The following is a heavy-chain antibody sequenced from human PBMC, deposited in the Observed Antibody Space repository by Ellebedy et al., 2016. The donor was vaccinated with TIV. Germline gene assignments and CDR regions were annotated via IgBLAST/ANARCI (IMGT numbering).Heavy chain of an antibody. Sequence: GESLKISCLVSGFNVNGNYMSWVRQAPGKGLEWVSVIYSGGSTYYADSVEGRFTISRDNFRSTLYLQMNSLGVEDTAVYYCARGAAFDSWGQGTLVTVSS. CDR3: ARGAAFDS. J-gene: IGHJ4*02. CDR1: GFNVNGNY. CDR2: IYSGGST. V-gene: IGHV3-53*01. D-gene: IGHD6-25*01.